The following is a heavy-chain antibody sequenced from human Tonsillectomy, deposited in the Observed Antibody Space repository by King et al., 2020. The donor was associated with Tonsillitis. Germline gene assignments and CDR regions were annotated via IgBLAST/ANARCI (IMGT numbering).Heavy chain of an antibody. CDR3: ARDRGYCSAGSCYHYGMDV. V-gene: IGHV6-1*01. D-gene: IGHD2-15*01. CDR2: TYYRSKWFN. Sequence: VQLQQSGPGLVKPSQTLSLTCALSGDSVSSNSAAWNWIRQSPSRGLEWLGRTYYRSKWFNDYAVSVRSRITINPDTSKNQFSLQLNSVTPEDTAVYYCARDRGYCSAGSCYHYGMDVWGQGTTVTVSS. J-gene: IGHJ6*02. CDR1: GDSVSSNSAA.